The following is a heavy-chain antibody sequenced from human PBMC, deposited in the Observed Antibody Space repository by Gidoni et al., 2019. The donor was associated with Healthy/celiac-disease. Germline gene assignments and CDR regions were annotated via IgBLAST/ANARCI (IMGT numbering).Heavy chain of an antibody. Sequence: EVQLVESGGGLIQPGGSLSLSCAASGFTVSRNYMSWVRQAPGKGLEWVSGIYSGGSTYYADYLKGRFTISRDNSKNTLYLQMNSLRAEDTAVYYCAREQWLAGVDYWGQGTLVTVSS. D-gene: IGHD6-19*01. V-gene: IGHV3-53*01. CDR2: IYSGGST. CDR1: GFTVSRNY. CDR3: AREQWLAGVDY. J-gene: IGHJ4*02.